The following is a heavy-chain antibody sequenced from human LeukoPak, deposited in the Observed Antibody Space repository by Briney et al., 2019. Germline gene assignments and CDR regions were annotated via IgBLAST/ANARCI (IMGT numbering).Heavy chain of an antibody. CDR3: AKDIRAYYDGSGYCDY. J-gene: IGHJ4*02. V-gene: IGHV3-9*01. CDR2: ISWNSGSI. D-gene: IGHD3-22*01. Sequence: PGRSLGLSCAASGFTFDDYAMHWVRQAPGKGLEWVSGISWNSGSIGYADSVKGRLTISRDNAKNSLYLQMNSLRAEDTALYYCAKDIRAYYDGSGYCDYWGQGTLVTVSS. CDR1: GFTFDDYA.